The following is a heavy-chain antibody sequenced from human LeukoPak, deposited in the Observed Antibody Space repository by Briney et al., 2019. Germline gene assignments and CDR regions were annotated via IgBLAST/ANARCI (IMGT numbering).Heavy chain of an antibody. CDR3: ARLLSGWPDY. Sequence: PSETLSLTCTVSGGSISSSSYYWGWIRQPPGKGLEWIGSIYYSGSTYYSPSLKSRVTISVDTSKNQFSLKLSSVTAADTAVYYCARLLSGWPDYWGQGTLVTVSS. J-gene: IGHJ4*02. CDR2: IYYSGST. D-gene: IGHD6-19*01. V-gene: IGHV4-39*01. CDR1: GGSISSSSYY.